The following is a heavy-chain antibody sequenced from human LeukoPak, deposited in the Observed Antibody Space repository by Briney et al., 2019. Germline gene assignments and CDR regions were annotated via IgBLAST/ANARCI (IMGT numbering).Heavy chain of an antibody. CDR3: ARDPGYYYAMDV. D-gene: IGHD2-15*01. V-gene: IGHV6-1*01. J-gene: IGHJ6*02. CDR1: GDGVSSNTAA. CDR2: TYYRSKWYY. Sequence: SQTLSLTCAISGDGVSSNTAAWNWVRQSPSRGLEWPGRTYYRSKWYYDYATSVSSRMAINPDTSKNLFSLQLNSVTPEDTAVYYCARDPGYYYAMDVWGQGTTVTVSS.